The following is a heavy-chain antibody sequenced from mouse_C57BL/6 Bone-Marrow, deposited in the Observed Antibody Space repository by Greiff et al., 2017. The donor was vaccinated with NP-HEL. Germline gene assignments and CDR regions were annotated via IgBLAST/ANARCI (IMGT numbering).Heavy chain of an antibody. Sequence: EVKLMESGGGLVKPGGSLKLSCAASGFTFSDYGMHWVRQAPEKGLEWVAYISSGSSTIYYADTVKGRFTISRDNAKNTLFLQMTSLRSEDTAMYYCAIGDYDGAWFAYWGQGTLVTVSA. V-gene: IGHV5-17*01. D-gene: IGHD2-4*01. J-gene: IGHJ3*01. CDR2: ISSGSSTI. CDR3: AIGDYDGAWFAY. CDR1: GFTFSDYG.